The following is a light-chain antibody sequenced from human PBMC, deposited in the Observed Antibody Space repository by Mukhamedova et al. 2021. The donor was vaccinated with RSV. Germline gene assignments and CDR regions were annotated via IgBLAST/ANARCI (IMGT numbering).Light chain of an antibody. J-gene: IGLJ2*01. CDR3: QGWDSSSDHVV. Sequence: GGNNIGSKSVHWYQQKPGQAPVLVIYYDSDRPSGIPERFSGSNSGNTATLTISRVEAGDEADYYCQGWDSSSDHVVFGGGTKLTGL. CDR1: NIGSKS. CDR2: YDS. V-gene: IGLV3-21*04.